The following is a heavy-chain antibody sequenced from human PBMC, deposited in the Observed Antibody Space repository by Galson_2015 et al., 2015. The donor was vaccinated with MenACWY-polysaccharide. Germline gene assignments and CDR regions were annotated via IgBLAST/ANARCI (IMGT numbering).Heavy chain of an antibody. J-gene: IGHJ4*02. D-gene: IGHD5-12*01. CDR1: GFTFSSYA. Sequence: SLRLSCAAAGFTFSSYAMSWVRQAPGKGLEWVSSMSGSGGSTYYGDSVQGRFTISRYNSKNTLYLQMNSLRAEDTAIYYCARLSGYTYLSPYYSVYWGQGTLVPVSS. CDR2: MSGSGGST. CDR3: ARLSGYTYLSPYYSVY. V-gene: IGHV3-23*01.